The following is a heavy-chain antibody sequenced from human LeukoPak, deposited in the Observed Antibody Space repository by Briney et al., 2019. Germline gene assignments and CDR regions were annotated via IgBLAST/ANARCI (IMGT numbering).Heavy chain of an antibody. CDR2: IIPIFGTA. V-gene: IGHV1-69*13. Sequence: SVKVFCKASGGTFSSYAISWVRQTPGQGLEWMGGIIPIFGTANYAQKFQGRVTITADESTSTAYMELSSLRSEDTAVYYCASSLEGLSGYDHDYYGMDVWGQGTTVTVSS. CDR3: ASSLEGLSGYDHDYYGMDV. CDR1: GGTFSSYA. D-gene: IGHD5-12*01. J-gene: IGHJ6*02.